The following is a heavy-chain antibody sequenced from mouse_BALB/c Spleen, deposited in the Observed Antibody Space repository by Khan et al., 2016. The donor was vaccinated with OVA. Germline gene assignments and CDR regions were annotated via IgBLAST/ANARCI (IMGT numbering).Heavy chain of an antibody. CDR1: GYTFTSYS. J-gene: IGHJ4*01. CDR2: INPSNGYT. V-gene: IGHV1-4*01. Sequence: QVQLQQSGAELARPGASVKMSCKASGYTFTSYSMHWIKQRPGQGLEWIGNINPSNGYTNHNQNFRDKATLTADKSSSTAYMQLSSLTSEDSAVYYCARDFQYHGSRGALDYWGQGTSVTVSS. D-gene: IGHD1-1*01. CDR3: ARDFQYHGSRGALDY.